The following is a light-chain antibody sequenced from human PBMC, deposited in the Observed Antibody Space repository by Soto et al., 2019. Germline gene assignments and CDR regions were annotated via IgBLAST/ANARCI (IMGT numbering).Light chain of an antibody. CDR1: QDISNY. Sequence: AIQMTQSPSSLSVYVGDRDTITCRASQDISNYLGWYQQKPGKAPKLLLYGTAKLQSGVPSRFSGSGSGTDFTLTISSLQPEDFATYYCLQDYIYPYTFGQGTKLEIK. CDR2: GTA. CDR3: LQDYIYPYT. V-gene: IGKV1-6*01. J-gene: IGKJ2*01.